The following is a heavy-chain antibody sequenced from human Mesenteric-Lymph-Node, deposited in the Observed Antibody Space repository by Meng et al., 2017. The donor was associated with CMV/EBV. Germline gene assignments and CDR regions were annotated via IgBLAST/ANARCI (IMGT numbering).Heavy chain of an antibody. CDR2: ISGSGGST. J-gene: IGHJ4*02. Sequence: GESLKISCAASGFTFSSYAMSWVRQAPGKGLEWVSAISGSGGSTYYADSVKGRFTISRDNAKSSLYLQMNSLRAEDTAVYYCARDRGAIYNFDYWGQGTLVTVSS. CDR3: ARDRGAIYNFDY. CDR1: GFTFSSYA. D-gene: IGHD3-10*01. V-gene: IGHV3-23*01.